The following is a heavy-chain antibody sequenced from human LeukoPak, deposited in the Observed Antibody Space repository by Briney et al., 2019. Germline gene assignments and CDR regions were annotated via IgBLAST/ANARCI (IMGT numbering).Heavy chain of an antibody. J-gene: IGHJ3*02. CDR1: GFSVTSNH. Sequence: GGSLRLSCAASGFSVTSNHMNWVRQAPGKGLEWGAVISYDGSNKYYADSVKGRFTISRDNSKNTLYLQMNSLRAEDTAVYYCAKPDDAFDIWGQGTMVTVSS. CDR3: AKPDDAFDI. CDR2: ISYDGSNK. V-gene: IGHV3-30*18.